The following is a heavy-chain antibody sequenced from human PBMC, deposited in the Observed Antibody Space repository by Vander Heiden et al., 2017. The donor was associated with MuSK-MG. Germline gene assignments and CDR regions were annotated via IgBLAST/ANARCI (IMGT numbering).Heavy chain of an antibody. CDR3: AREGPEHYGMDV. CDR2: IKQKGSEK. V-gene: IGHV3-7*03. J-gene: IGHJ6*02. CDR1: GFTFSRYW. Sequence: EVQLVESGGGLVQPGGSLRLSCVASGFTFSRYWMSWVRQAPGKGLEWVANIKQKGSEKHYVDSVRGRFTISRDDAKNSLYLQMNTLRAEDTAVYYCAREGPEHYGMDVWGQGTTVAVSS.